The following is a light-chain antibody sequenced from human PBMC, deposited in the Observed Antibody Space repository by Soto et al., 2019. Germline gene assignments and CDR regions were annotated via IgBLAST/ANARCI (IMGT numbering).Light chain of an antibody. Sequence: EIVMTQSPATLSVSPGEGATLSCRASQGIGSTLAWYQQKPGQTPRLLIYGASTRATGVPARFSGSASGTEFTLTVTSLESEDFAVYFCQHYATSPLTFGGGTKVESK. CDR2: GAS. J-gene: IGKJ4*01. V-gene: IGKV3-15*01. CDR1: QGIGST. CDR3: QHYATSPLT.